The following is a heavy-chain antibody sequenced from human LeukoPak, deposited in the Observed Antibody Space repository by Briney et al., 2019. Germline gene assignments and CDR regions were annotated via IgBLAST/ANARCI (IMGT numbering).Heavy chain of an antibody. CDR1: GYTFSNYG. Sequence: ASVKVSCKASGYTFSNYGISWVRQAPGQGLEWMGWISAYNGNTNYAQKLQGRVTMTTDTSTSTAYMELRSLRSDDTAVYYCARGLARYWYFDLWGRGTLVTVSS. V-gene: IGHV1-18*01. CDR2: ISAYNGNT. J-gene: IGHJ2*01. D-gene: IGHD3-3*02. CDR3: ARGLARYWYFDL.